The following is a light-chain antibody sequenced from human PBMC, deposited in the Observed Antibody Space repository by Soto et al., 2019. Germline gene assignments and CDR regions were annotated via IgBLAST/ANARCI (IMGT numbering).Light chain of an antibody. V-gene: IGKV3-20*01. CDR1: QSLNSNY. Sequence: EIVLTQSPGTLSLSPGERATLTCRASQSLNSNYLAWYQHKSGQAPRLLIYAISSRAPGIPDRFGGSGSGTDFTLTISRLEPGDFAVYYCQHYGISRTFGQGTKVEIK. CDR2: AIS. J-gene: IGKJ1*01. CDR3: QHYGISRT.